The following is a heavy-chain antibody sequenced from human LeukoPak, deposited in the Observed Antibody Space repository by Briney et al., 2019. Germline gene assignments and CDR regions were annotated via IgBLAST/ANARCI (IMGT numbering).Heavy chain of an antibody. D-gene: IGHD6-13*01. V-gene: IGHV4-34*01. Sequence: SETLSLTCAVYGGSFSGYYWSWIRQPPGKGLEWIGEINHSGSTNYNPSLKSRVTISVDTSKNQFSLKLSSVTAADTAVYYCARVSVVSSLPPTPYGVDVWGQGTTVTVSS. CDR1: GGSFSGYY. CDR2: INHSGST. CDR3: ARVSVVSSLPPTPYGVDV. J-gene: IGHJ6*02.